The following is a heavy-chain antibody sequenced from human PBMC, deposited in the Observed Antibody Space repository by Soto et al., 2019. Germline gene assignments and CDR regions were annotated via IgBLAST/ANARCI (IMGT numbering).Heavy chain of an antibody. D-gene: IGHD6-13*01. CDR2: IYYSGST. V-gene: IGHV4-31*03. Sequence: PSETLSLTCTVSGGSISSGGYYWSWIRQHPGKGLEWIGYIYYSGSTYYNPPLKSRVTISVDTSKNQFSLKLSSVTAADTAVYYCASSTIKSSSWYKGAFDIWGQGTMVTVSS. J-gene: IGHJ3*02. CDR3: ASSTIKSSSWYKGAFDI. CDR1: GGSISSGGYY.